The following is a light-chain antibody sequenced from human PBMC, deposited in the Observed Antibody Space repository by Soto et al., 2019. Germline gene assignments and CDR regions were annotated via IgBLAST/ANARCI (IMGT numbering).Light chain of an antibody. J-gene: IGKJ4*01. CDR3: QQYGGSIT. CDR1: QRVSSY. V-gene: IGKV3-20*01. CDR2: GAS. Sequence: EIVLAQSKGTLSLSPGERATLSCRASQRVSSYLAWYQQKSGQAPWLIIYGASTRATGTPDRFGGSGSGTAFTLAIRRLEPEYSAVYYCQQYGGSITFGGGIKVAIK.